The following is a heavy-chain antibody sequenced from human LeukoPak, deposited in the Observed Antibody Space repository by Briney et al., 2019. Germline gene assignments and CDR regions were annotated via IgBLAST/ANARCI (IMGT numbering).Heavy chain of an antibody. CDR2: IIPIFGTA. Sequence: SVKVSCKASGGTFSSYAISWVRQAPGQGLEWMGGIIPIFGTANYAQKFQGRVTITTDESTSTAYMELSSLRSEDTAVYYCARARYCSGGSCYFWKNYYFDYWGQGTLVTVSS. CDR1: GGTFSSYA. J-gene: IGHJ4*01. V-gene: IGHV1-69*05. D-gene: IGHD2-15*01. CDR3: ARARYCSGGSCYFWKNYYFDY.